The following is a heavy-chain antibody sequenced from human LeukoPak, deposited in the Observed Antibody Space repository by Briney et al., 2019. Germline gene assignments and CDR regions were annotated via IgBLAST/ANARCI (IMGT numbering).Heavy chain of an antibody. J-gene: IGHJ3*02. CDR2: IIPIFGTA. V-gene: IGHV1-69*05. CDR3: ARVELLWFGELLYQPFGAFDI. Sequence: SVKVSCKASGGTFSSYVISWVRQAPGQGLEWMGGIIPIFGTANYAQKFQGRVTITRDTSASTAYMELSSLRSEDTAVYYCARVELLWFGELLYQPFGAFDIWGQGTMVTVSS. CDR1: GGTFSSYV. D-gene: IGHD3-10*01.